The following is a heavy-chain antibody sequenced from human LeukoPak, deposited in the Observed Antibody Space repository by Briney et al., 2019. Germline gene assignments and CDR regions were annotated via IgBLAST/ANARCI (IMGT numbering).Heavy chain of an antibody. D-gene: IGHD3-3*01. V-gene: IGHV4-30-2*01. CDR1: GGSISSGGYY. CDR3: ARFFNLPSSYDFWSGYSPQFHYGAFDI. J-gene: IGHJ3*02. Sequence: SETLSLTCTVSGGSISSGGYYWSWIWQPPGKGLKWIGYIYHSGSTYYNPSLKSRVTISVDRSKNQFSLKLSSVTAADTAVYYCARFFNLPSSYDFWSGYSPQFHYGAFDIWGQGAMVTVSS. CDR2: IYHSGST.